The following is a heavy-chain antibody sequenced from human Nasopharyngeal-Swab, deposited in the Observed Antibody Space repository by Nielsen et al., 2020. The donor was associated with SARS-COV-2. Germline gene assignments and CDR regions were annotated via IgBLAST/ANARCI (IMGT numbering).Heavy chain of an antibody. CDR2: FDPEDGET. CDR3: ATTSPFSGSYHLCTFEI. V-gene: IGHV1-24*01. D-gene: IGHD1-26*01. CDR1: GYTLTELS. J-gene: IGHJ3*02. Sequence: ASVKVSCKVSGYTLTELSMHWVRQAPGKGLEWMGGFDPEDGETIYAQKFQGRVTMTEDTSTDTAYMELSSLRSEDTAVYYCATTSPFSGSYHLCTFEIWGQGTMVTVSS.